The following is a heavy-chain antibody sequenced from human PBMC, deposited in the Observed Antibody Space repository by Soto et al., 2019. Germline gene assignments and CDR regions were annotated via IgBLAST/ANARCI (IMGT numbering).Heavy chain of an antibody. Sequence: SVKVSCKASGVSFTSYAFSWVRQAPGQGLEWMGGIIAVFGTTNYAQKFQGRVTITADRSTNTAYMELSSLRSEDTAVYYCARDYFDRSGSPVPKWGQGTLVTV. CDR1: GVSFTSYA. V-gene: IGHV1-69*06. D-gene: IGHD3-22*01. CDR3: ARDYFDRSGSPVPK. CDR2: IIAVFGTT. J-gene: IGHJ4*02.